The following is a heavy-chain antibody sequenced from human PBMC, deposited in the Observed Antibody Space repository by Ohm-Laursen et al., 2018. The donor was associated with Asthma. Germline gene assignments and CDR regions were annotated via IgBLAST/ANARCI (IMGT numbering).Heavy chain of an antibody. CDR3: AKGRTYFDY. J-gene: IGHJ4*02. Sequence: SLRLSCAASGFTFSSYSMNWVRQAPGKGLEWVSYISSSSSTIYYADSVKGRFTISRDNAKNSLYLQMNSLRAEDTAVYYCAKGRTYFDYWGQGTLVTVSS. D-gene: IGHD1-1*01. CDR2: ISSSSSTI. V-gene: IGHV3-48*04. CDR1: GFTFSSYS.